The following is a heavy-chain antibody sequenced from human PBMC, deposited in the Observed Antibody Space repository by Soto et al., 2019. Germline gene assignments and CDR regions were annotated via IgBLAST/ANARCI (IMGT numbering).Heavy chain of an antibody. CDR1: GGSINIGGYY. J-gene: IGHJ4*02. V-gene: IGHV4-31*03. D-gene: IGHD3-3*02. CDR2: IYYSGST. Sequence: QVQLQGSGPGLVKPSQTLSLTCTVSGGSINIGGYYWRWIRQHPGKGLEWIGYIYYSGSTFYNPSLKSRVTISFDTSKNQFSLKLNSVTAADTAVYYCARTAWHFFDYWGQGTLVTVSS. CDR3: ARTAWHFFDY.